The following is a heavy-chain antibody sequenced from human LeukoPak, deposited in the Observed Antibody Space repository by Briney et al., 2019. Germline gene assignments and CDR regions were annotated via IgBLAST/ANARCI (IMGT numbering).Heavy chain of an antibody. J-gene: IGHJ4*02. CDR2: ISYDGSNK. CDR3: ARDKGGAAAGHDH. CDR1: GFTFSSYA. V-gene: IGHV3-30-3*01. D-gene: IGHD6-13*01. Sequence: GGSLRLSCAASGFTFSSYAMHWVRQAPGKGLEWVAVISYDGSNKYYADSVKGRFTISRDNSKNTLYLQMNSLRAEDTAVYYCARDKGGAAAGHDHWGQGTLVTVSS.